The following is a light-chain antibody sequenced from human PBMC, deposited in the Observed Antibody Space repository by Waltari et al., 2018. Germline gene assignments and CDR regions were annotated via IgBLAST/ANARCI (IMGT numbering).Light chain of an antibody. CDR1: SSDVGGYNF. J-gene: IGLJ3*02. CDR3: SSYSSTNTVV. CDR2: DVT. V-gene: IGLV2-14*03. Sequence: QSALTQPASVSGSPGQSVPISCPGTSSDVGGYNFVSWYQQHPGSAPKLMLYDVTHRPSGVSTRFSGSKSGDTASLTISGLQAADEAEYYCSSYSSTNTVVFGGGTQLTV.